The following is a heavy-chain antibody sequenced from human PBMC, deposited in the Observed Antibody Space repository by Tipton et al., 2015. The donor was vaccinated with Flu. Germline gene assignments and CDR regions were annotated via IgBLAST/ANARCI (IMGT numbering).Heavy chain of an antibody. CDR2: VSDSGGGT. V-gene: IGHV3-23*01. CDR3: AKSSRRGRVDAFDI. Sequence: SLRLSCEASGFTFSAYGMSWVRQAPGKGLEWVSAVSDSGGGTNYADSVKGRFTISRDNSKNTLFLQMNTLRAEDTALYYCAKSSRRGRVDAFDIWGQGTMVAVSS. J-gene: IGHJ3*02. D-gene: IGHD3-16*01. CDR1: GFTFSAYG.